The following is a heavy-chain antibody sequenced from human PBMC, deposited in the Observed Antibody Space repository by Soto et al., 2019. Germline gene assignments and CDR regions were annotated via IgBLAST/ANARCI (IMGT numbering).Heavy chain of an antibody. CDR3: ARDLGTVTTTSVGY. CDR1: GYTFTSYA. Sequence: GASVKVSCKASGYTFTSYAMHWVRQAPGQGLEWMGGIIPIFGTANYAQKFQGRVTITADESTSTAYMELSSLRSEDTAVYYCARDLGTVTTTSVGYWGHGTLVTVSS. CDR2: IIPIFGTA. J-gene: IGHJ4*01. V-gene: IGHV1-69*13. D-gene: IGHD4-17*01.